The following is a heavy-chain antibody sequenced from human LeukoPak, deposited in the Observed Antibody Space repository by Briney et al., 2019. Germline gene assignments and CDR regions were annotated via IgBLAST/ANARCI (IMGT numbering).Heavy chain of an antibody. J-gene: IGHJ4*02. V-gene: IGHV1-69*13. Sequence: EASVKVSCKASGGTFSSYAISWVRQAPGQGLEWTGGIIPIFGTANYAQKFQGRVTITADESTSTAYMELSSLRSEDTAVYYCARTPGIWWLRYYFDYWGQGTLVTVSS. D-gene: IGHD5-12*01. CDR1: GGTFSSYA. CDR3: ARTPGIWWLRYYFDY. CDR2: IIPIFGTA.